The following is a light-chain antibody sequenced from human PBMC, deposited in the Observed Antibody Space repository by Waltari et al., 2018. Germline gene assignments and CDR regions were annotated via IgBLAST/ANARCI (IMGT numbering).Light chain of an antibody. CDR1: SSNIEFHF. CDR3: GSWDISLNTVV. V-gene: IGLV1-51*01. CDR2: DND. Sequence: QSVLTQPPSVSAAPGQKVTISCSGSSSNIEFHFVSWYHQFPGTAPKLLIYDNDKRPSGIPDRISGSKSGASATLGITGLQTGDEADYFCGSWDISLNTVVLGGGTKLTVL. J-gene: IGLJ2*01.